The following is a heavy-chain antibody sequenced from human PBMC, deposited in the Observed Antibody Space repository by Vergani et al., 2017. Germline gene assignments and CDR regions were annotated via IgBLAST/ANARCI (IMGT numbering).Heavy chain of an antibody. V-gene: IGHV1-46*02. CDR2: DNFITGAA. CDR1: GDIFNNYY. Sequence: QVQLVQSGAAVKKPGASAKVSCTASGDIFNNYYMHWLRLAPGQGCKWMGVDNFITGAATSPQKFEGRITMTRDTSTATFYMDLSSLKYEDTAIYYCASCIGYCTSGSCRPYYFDLWGQGTLVTVSS. D-gene: IGHD2-15*01. CDR3: ASCIGYCTSGSCRPYYFDL. J-gene: IGHJ4*02.